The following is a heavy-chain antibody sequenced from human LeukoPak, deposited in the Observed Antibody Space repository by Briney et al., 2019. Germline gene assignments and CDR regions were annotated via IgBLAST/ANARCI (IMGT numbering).Heavy chain of an antibody. CDR1: GYTFTSYG. CDR3: ARDSAIFGVVTHTRVDY. CDR2: ISAYNGNT. J-gene: IGHJ4*02. Sequence: ASVKVSCKASGYTFTSYGISWVRQAPGQGLEWMGWISAYNGNTNYAQKLQGRVTMTTDTSTSTAYMELRSLRSDDTAVYYCARDSAIFGVVTHTRVDYWGQGTLVTVSS. D-gene: IGHD3-3*01. V-gene: IGHV1-18*01.